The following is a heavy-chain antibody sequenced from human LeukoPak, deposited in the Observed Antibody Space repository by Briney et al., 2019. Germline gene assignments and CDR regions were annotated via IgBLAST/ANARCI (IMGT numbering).Heavy chain of an antibody. Sequence: SETLSLTCTVSGGSVSSGSYYWSWIRQPPGKGLEWIGYIYHSGSTYYSPSLKSRVTTSVDRSKNQFSLKLSSVTAADTAVYYCARIADEYYFDYWGQGTLVTVSS. J-gene: IGHJ4*02. V-gene: IGHV4-30-2*01. CDR3: ARIADEYYFDY. CDR1: GGSVSSGSYY. CDR2: IYHSGST. D-gene: IGHD6-13*01.